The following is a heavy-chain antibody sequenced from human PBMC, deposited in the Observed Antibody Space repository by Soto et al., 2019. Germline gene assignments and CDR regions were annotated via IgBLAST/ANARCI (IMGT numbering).Heavy chain of an antibody. CDR2: INPSGGST. D-gene: IGHD6-25*01. CDR1: GYTFTSYY. J-gene: IGHJ3*02. Sequence: ASVKVSCKASGYTFTSYYMHWVRQAPGQGLEWMGIINPSGGSTSYAQKFQGRVTMTRDTSTSTVYMELSSLRSEDTAVYYCARRAEVSGQQPHLDAFDIWGQGTMVTVSS. CDR3: ARRAEVSGQQPHLDAFDI. V-gene: IGHV1-46*01.